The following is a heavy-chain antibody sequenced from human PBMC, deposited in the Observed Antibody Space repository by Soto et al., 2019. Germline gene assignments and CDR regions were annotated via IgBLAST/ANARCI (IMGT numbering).Heavy chain of an antibody. CDR3: AKRTVTMIVVVKSYYFDY. V-gene: IGHV3-23*01. Sequence: PGGSLRLSCAASGFTFSSYAMSWVRQAPGRGLEWVSAISGSGGSTYYADSVKGRFTISRDNSKNTLYLQMNSLRAEDTAVYYCAKRTVTMIVVVKSYYFDYWGQGTLVTVSS. J-gene: IGHJ4*02. D-gene: IGHD3-22*01. CDR1: GFTFSSYA. CDR2: ISGSGGST.